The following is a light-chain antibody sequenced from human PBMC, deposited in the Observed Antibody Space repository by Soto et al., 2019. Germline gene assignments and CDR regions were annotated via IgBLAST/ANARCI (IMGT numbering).Light chain of an antibody. J-gene: IGKJ1*01. CDR1: QSVTNSF. CDR2: GAS. V-gene: IGKV3-20*01. CDR3: QQYGSSHRT. Sequence: EIVLAQSPGTLSLSPGERATLSCRASQSVTNSFLAWYQQKPGQAPRLLIYGASRRATGIPDRFSGSGSGTDFTLTISRLEPEDFAVYYCQQYGSSHRTFGQGTKVDIK.